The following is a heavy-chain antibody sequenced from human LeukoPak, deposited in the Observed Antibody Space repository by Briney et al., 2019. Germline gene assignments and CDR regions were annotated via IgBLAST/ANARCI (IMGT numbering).Heavy chain of an antibody. V-gene: IGHV1-2*02. Sequence: ASVKVSCKASGYTFTGYYMHWVRQAPGQGLEWMGWINPNSGGTNYAQKFQGRVTMTEDTSTDTAYMELSSLRSEDTAVYYCAPYSSGSGYYFDYWGQGTLVTVSS. J-gene: IGHJ4*02. D-gene: IGHD6-19*01. CDR2: INPNSGGT. CDR1: GYTFTGYY. CDR3: APYSSGSGYYFDY.